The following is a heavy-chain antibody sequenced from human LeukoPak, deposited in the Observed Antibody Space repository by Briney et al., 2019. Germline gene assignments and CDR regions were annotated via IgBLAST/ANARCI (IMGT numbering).Heavy chain of an antibody. CDR1: GFTFSDYY. D-gene: IGHD2-2*01. V-gene: IGHV3-11*01. Sequence: GGSLTLSCAASGFTFSDYYMSWIRQAPGKGLEWVSYISSSGSTIYYADSVKGRFTISRDNAKNSLYLQMNSLRAEDTAVYYCARDRGRAEPPGYRSSTSCRGSWFDPWGQGTLVTVS. CDR3: ARDRGRAEPPGYRSSTSCRGSWFDP. J-gene: IGHJ5*02. CDR2: ISSSGSTI.